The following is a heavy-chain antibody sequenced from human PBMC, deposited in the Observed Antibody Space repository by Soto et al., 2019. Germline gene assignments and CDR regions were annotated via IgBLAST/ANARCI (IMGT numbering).Heavy chain of an antibody. D-gene: IGHD1-26*01. J-gene: IGHJ3*01. CDR1: GFTFSYYW. CDR3: ARGGRGAFDL. Sequence: EVQLLESGGGLVQPGESLRLSCAASGFTFSYYWMHWVRQAPGMGLVWVSRIHSDGSSTTYADSVKGRFTISRDNARNTRYRQMNSLSAEDTAVYYCARGGRGAFDLWGQGTVLTVSS. V-gene: IGHV3-74*01. CDR2: IHSDGSST.